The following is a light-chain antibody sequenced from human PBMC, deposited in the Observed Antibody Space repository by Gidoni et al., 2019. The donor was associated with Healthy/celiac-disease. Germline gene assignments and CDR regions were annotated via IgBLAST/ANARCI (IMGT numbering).Light chain of an antibody. V-gene: IGKV3-15*01. CDR3: QQYNNWPPLT. Sequence: AIRAVSPGERATLSCRASQSVSSNLAWYQQKPGQAPRLLIYGASTRATGIPARFSGSGSGTEFTLTISSLQSEDFAVYYCQQYNNWPPLTFGGGTKVEIK. J-gene: IGKJ4*01. CDR1: QSVSSN. CDR2: GAS.